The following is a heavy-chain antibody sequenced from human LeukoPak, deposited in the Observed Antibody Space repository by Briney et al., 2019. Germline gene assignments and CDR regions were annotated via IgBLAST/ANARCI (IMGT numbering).Heavy chain of an antibody. Sequence: PSETLSLTCTVSGGSISSYYWSWIRQPPGKGLEWIGYIYYSGSTNYNPSLKSRVTISVDTSKNQFSLKMSSVTAADTAVYFCARRRAGYSSSWYLYFDYWGQGTLVTVSS. V-gene: IGHV4-59*12. CDR2: IYYSGST. D-gene: IGHD6-13*01. J-gene: IGHJ4*02. CDR1: GGSISSYY. CDR3: ARRRAGYSSSWYLYFDY.